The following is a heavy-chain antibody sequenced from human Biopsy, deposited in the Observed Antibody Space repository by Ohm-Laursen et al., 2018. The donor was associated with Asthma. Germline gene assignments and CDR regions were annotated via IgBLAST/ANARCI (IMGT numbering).Heavy chain of an antibody. V-gene: IGHV1-69*01. CDR3: ARKAGSCISRTCYSLDF. D-gene: IGHD2-2*01. CDR2: INSVFGTT. CDR1: GGTFNTYV. J-gene: IGHJ4*02. Sequence: SSVKVSCKSLGGTFNTYVIGWVRQAPGQGLEWMGGINSVFGTTTYPQKFQDRVTITADDFTSTVYMELSSLGSEDTAVYYCARKAGSCISRTCYSLDFWGQGTLVTVSS.